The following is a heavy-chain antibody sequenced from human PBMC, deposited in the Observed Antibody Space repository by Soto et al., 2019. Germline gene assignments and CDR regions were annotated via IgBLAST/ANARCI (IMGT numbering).Heavy chain of an antibody. J-gene: IGHJ3*02. D-gene: IGHD6-13*01. CDR1: GFTFSSYE. V-gene: IGHV3-48*03. Sequence: GGSLRLSCAASGFTFSSYEMNWVRQAPGKELEWLSYITGSGRIIYYADSARGRFTITRDNAKNSVYLQMNSLRAEDTAVYYCARPRGIRDAFDIWGQGTMVTVSS. CDR2: ITGSGRII. CDR3: ARPRGIRDAFDI.